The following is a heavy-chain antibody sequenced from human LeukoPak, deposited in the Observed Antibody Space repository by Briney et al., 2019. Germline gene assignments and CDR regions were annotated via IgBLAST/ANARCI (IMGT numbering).Heavy chain of an antibody. V-gene: IGHV4-34*01. CDR2: INHSGST. D-gene: IGHD3-22*01. CDR3: ARGRQTYYYDSSGNGPFDY. Sequence: SETLSLTCAVYGGSFRGYYWSWIRQPPGKGLEWIGEINHSGSTNYNPSLKSRVTISVDTSKNQFSLKLSSVTAADTAVYYCARGRQTYYYDSSGNGPFDYWGQGTLVTVSS. CDR1: GGSFRGYY. J-gene: IGHJ4*02.